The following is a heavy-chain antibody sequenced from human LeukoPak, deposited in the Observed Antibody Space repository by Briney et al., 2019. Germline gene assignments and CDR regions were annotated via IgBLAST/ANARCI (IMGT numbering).Heavy chain of an antibody. J-gene: IGHJ5*02. D-gene: IGHD5-12*01. CDR1: GGSFTDYY. Sequence: TSETLSLTCAVYGGSFTDYYWSWIRQTPGKGLEWIGEVNHSGTTNYNPSLKSRVTISVDTSKNQFSLKVTSMTAADTALYYCARAYNGYDYPWGQGTLVTVSS. CDR3: ARAYNGYDYP. V-gene: IGHV4-34*01. CDR2: VNHSGTT.